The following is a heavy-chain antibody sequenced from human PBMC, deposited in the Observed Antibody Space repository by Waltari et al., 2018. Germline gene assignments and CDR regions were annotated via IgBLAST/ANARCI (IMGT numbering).Heavy chain of an antibody. CDR3: ARRERRGYGDY. J-gene: IGHJ4*02. V-gene: IGHV4-38-2*01. CDR2: IYHSGSN. CDR1: GYSISSGYY. D-gene: IGHD5-12*01. Sequence: QVQLQESGPGLVKPSETLSLTCAVSGYSISSGYYWGWIRQPPGKGLEWIGSIYHSGSNDYSPCLKSRGTISVDTSKNQFSLKLSSVTAADTAVYDCARRERRGYGDYWGQGTLVTVSS.